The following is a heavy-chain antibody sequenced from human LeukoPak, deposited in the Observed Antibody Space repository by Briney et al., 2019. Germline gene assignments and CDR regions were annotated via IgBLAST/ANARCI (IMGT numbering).Heavy chain of an antibody. J-gene: IGHJ3*02. Sequence: GGSLRLSCAASGFTGSHNYMSWVRQAPGKGLEWVSATHSSGGTYYADSVKGRFTISRDTSKNTLYLQMNSLRDEDTAVYYCATTQQLVPLTHDAFDIWGQGTMVTVSS. D-gene: IGHD6-13*01. CDR3: ATTQQLVPLTHDAFDI. CDR1: GFTGSHNY. CDR2: THSSGGT. V-gene: IGHV3-53*01.